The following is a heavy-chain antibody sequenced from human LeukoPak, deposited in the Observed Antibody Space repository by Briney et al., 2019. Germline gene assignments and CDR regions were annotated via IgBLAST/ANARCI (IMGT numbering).Heavy chain of an antibody. CDR3: ARECSVLDFDY. CDR1: GFTFSIYW. J-gene: IGHJ4*02. Sequence: GGSLRLSCAASGFTFSIYWMSWVRQAPGKGLEWVANIYQDGSEKYYVDSVKGRFTISRDNAKNSLYLQMNSLRAEDTAVYYCARECSVLDFDYWGQGTLVTVSS. D-gene: IGHD6-19*01. CDR2: IYQDGSEK. V-gene: IGHV3-7*01.